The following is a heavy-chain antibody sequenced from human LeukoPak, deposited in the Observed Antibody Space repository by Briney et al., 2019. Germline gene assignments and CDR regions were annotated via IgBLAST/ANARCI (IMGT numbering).Heavy chain of an antibody. D-gene: IGHD2-8*01. CDR2: IHYSGST. CDR1: GGSISGYY. V-gene: IGHV4-59*12. J-gene: IGHJ4*02. Sequence: SETLSLTCTVSGGSISGYYWSWIRQPPGKGLEWIGYIHYSGSTNYNPSLKSRVTISVDTSKNQFSLKLSSVTAADTAVYYCARGVRYCTNGVCSRYFDYWGQGTLVTVSS. CDR3: ARGVRYCTNGVCSRYFDY.